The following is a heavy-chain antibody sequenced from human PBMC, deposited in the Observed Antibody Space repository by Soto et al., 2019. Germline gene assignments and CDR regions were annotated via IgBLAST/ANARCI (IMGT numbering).Heavy chain of an antibody. CDR2: INPNSGGT. V-gene: IGHV1-2*04. J-gene: IGHJ6*02. Sequence: ASVKVSCKASGYTFTGYYMHWVRQAPGQGLEWMGWINPNSGGTNYAQKFQGWVTMTRDTSISTAYMELSRLRSDDTAVYYCARGNFPRGDYYYYYGMDVWGQGTTVTVSS. CDR3: ARGNFPRGDYYYYYGMDV. D-gene: IGHD4-4*01. CDR1: GYTFTGYY.